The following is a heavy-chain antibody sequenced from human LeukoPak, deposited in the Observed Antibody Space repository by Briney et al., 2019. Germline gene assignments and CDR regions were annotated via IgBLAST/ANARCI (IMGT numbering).Heavy chain of an antibody. V-gene: IGHV3-30*18. Sequence: PGGSLRLSYAASGFTFSNYGMHWVRQAPGKGLEWVVVISYDGSNKYYADSVKGRFTISRDNSKNTLYLQMNSLRAEDTAVYYCANGYYYGSGSYYKEAFDIWGQGTMVTVSS. CDR3: ANGYYYGSGSYYKEAFDI. J-gene: IGHJ3*02. CDR1: GFTFSNYG. CDR2: ISYDGSNK. D-gene: IGHD3-10*01.